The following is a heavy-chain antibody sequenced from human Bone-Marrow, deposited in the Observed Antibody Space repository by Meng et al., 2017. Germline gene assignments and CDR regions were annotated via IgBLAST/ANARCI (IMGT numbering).Heavy chain of an antibody. J-gene: IGHJ3*02. V-gene: IGHV3-23*01. CDR3: AKGGSWYKFVYDAFDI. CDR1: GLTVISYA. Sequence: LSLSCASSGLTVISYALSWVRHAPGNGLEWVSAISGSGGSTYYADSVKGRFTISRDNSNNTLYLQMNSLRAEDTAVYYCAKGGSWYKFVYDAFDIWGQGTMVTVSS. CDR2: ISGSGGST. D-gene: IGHD6-13*01.